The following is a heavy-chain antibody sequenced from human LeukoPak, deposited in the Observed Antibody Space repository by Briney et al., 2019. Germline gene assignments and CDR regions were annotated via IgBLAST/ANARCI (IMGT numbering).Heavy chain of an antibody. V-gene: IGHV1-46*01. CDR1: GYTFTGYY. Sequence: GASVKVSCKASGYTFTGYYMHWVRQAPGQGLEWMGIINPSGGSTIYAHKFQGRVTMTRAMSTSTVYMELSSLRSEDTAVYYCARDRSAAAAGRSWYFDLWGRGTLVTVSS. D-gene: IGHD6-13*01. CDR3: ARDRSAAAAGRSWYFDL. CDR2: INPSGGST. J-gene: IGHJ2*01.